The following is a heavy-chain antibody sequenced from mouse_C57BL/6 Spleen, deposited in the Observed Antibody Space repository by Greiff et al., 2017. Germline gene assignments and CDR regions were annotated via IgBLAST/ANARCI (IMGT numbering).Heavy chain of an antibody. CDR2: FVREDGDT. Sequence: EVQLQQSGAELVRPGDSVTLSCTASGFNITDYYMHWLKRRLERGLQGIGRFVREDGDTEYAPNFQGKVTMTADTSSNTAYLQLSSLTSEDTAVYYCATDWARYFDVWGTGTTVTVSS. V-gene: IGHV14-1*01. J-gene: IGHJ1*03. CDR1: GFNITDYY. CDR3: ATDWARYFDV.